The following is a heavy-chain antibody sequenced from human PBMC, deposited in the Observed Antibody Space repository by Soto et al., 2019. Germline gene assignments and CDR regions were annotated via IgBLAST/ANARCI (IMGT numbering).Heavy chain of an antibody. CDR1: GYTFTSYY. CDR3: ARLYYYDSSGYYSLAFDY. D-gene: IGHD3-22*01. J-gene: IGHJ4*02. CDR2: INPSGGST. V-gene: IGHV1-46*01. Sequence: ASVKVSCKASGYTFTSYYMHWVRQAPGQGLEWMGIINPSGGSTSYAQKFQGRVTMTRDTSTGTVYMELSSLRSEDTAVYYCARLYYYDSSGYYSLAFDYWGQGTLVTVSS.